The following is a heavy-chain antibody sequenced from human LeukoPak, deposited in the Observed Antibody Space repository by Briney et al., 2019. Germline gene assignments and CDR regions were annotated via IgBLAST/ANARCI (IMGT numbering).Heavy chain of an antibody. J-gene: IGHJ6*03. CDR1: GFTFSTYN. CDR2: ITSGDTYI. CDR3: AKNGDRGAYCTGGTCYPYFYYYMDV. V-gene: IGHV3-21*04. D-gene: IGHD2-15*01. Sequence: GGSLRLSCAASGFTFSTYNMNWVRQAPGKGLEWVSSITSGDTYIYYADSVKGRFTISRDNSKNTLYLQMNSLRAEDTAIYYCAKNGDRGAYCTGGTCYPYFYYYMDVWGKGTTVTI.